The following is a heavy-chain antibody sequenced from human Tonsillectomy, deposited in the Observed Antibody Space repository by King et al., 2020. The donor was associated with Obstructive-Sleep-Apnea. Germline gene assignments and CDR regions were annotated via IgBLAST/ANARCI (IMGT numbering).Heavy chain of an antibody. CDR3: AREDSVWSGWYAFDY. V-gene: IGHV3-48*04. CDR2: ISSSSSTI. D-gene: IGHD6-19*01. Sequence: VQLVESGGGLVEPGGSLRLSCAASGFTFSSYSTNWVRQAPGKGLEWVSYISSSSSTIYYADSVKGRFTISRDNAKNSLYLQMNSLRAEDTAVYYCAREDSVWSGWYAFDYWGQGTLVTVSS. J-gene: IGHJ4*02. CDR1: GFTFSSYS.